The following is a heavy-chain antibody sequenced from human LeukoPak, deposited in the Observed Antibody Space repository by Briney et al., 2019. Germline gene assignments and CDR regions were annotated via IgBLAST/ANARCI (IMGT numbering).Heavy chain of an antibody. CDR2: INPNSGGT. J-gene: IGHJ6*03. D-gene: IGHD3-16*01. CDR1: GYTFTDYF. V-gene: IGHV1-2*02. Sequence: GASVKVSCKASGYTFTDYFMLWVRQAPGQGLEWMGWINPNSGGTNYAQKFQGRVTMTRDTSISTAYMELSRLRSDDTAVYYCARVQELRYLYYYYYYMDVWGKGTTVTISS. CDR3: ARVQELRYLYYYYYYMDV.